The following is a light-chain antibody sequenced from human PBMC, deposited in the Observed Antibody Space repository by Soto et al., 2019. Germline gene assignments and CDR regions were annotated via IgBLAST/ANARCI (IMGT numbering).Light chain of an antibody. CDR3: SSYTSTSTVT. CDR1: KSDVANYNY. CDR2: DVS. V-gene: IGLV2-14*03. J-gene: IGLJ2*01. Sequence: QSALTQPASVSGSPGQSITISCTGTKSDVANYNYVSWYQHHSGKAPQLMIYDVSYRPSGISNRFSGSKSGNTASLTISGLQAEDEADYYCSSYTSTSTVTFGGGTKLTVL.